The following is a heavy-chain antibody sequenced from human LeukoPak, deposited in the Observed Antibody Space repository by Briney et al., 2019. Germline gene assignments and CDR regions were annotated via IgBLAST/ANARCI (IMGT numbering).Heavy chain of an antibody. CDR3: ARDGNISGIDP. J-gene: IGHJ5*02. Sequence: SETLSPTCTVSGGSISSYYWSWIRQPAGKGLEWIGRIYSRVSTDYTPSLKSRVTMSLDTSNNQFSLKLSSVTAADTAVYYCARDGNISGIDPWGQGTLVIVSS. CDR2: IYSRVST. D-gene: IGHD2/OR15-2a*01. V-gene: IGHV4-4*07. CDR1: GGSISSYY.